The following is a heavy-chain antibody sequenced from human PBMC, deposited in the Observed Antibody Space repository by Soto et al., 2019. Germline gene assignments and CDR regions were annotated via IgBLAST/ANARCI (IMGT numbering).Heavy chain of an antibody. J-gene: IGHJ5*02. Sequence: GASVKVSCKASGYSFTNYNIYWQRQAPGQRLEWMGWINGGNGYTKYSQIFQGRVTFTRDTSATTVYMELSSLRSEDTAVYYCARGYGSSSFDPWGQGALVTVSS. CDR1: GYSFTNYN. V-gene: IGHV1-3*01. D-gene: IGHD6-13*01. CDR2: INGGNGYT. CDR3: ARGYGSSSFDP.